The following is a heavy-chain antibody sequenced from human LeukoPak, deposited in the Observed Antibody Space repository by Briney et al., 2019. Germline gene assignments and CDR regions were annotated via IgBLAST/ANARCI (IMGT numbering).Heavy chain of an antibody. J-gene: IGHJ4*02. CDR1: GFTFSSFG. V-gene: IGHV3-33*03. Sequence: GGSLRLSCAASGFTFSSFGMHWVRQAPGKGLEWVAVIWYDGSIQYYGESVTGRFTISRDNSKNTLYLQMNSLRAEDTAVYYCAKDEYGPGSYLSYFDFWGQGTLVTVSS. CDR3: AKDEYGPGSYLSYFDF. CDR2: IWYDGSIQ. D-gene: IGHD3-10*01.